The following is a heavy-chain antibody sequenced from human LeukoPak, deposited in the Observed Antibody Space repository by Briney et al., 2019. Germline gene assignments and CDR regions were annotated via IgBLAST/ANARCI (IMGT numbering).Heavy chain of an antibody. CDR2: INPNTGAS. J-gene: IGHJ6*02. CDR3: ARGGHDSGYYGMDV. CDR1: GYTFTGYY. V-gene: IGHV1-2*02. D-gene: IGHD1-26*01. Sequence: ASVTVSCKTSGYTFTGYYMHWVRQAPGQGLEWMGWINPNTGASNSAQKFQGRVTITADESTSTAYMELSSLRSEDTAVYYCARGGHDSGYYGMDVWGQGTTVTVSS.